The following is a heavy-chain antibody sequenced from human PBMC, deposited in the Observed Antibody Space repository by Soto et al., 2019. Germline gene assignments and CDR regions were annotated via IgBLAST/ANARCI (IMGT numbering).Heavy chain of an antibody. J-gene: IGHJ4*02. V-gene: IGHV3-30-3*01. CDR1: GFTFSSYA. CDR2: ISYDGSNK. Sequence: QVPLVESGGGVVQPGRSLRLSCAASGFTFSSYAMHWVRQAPGKGLEGVAVISYDGSNKYYADSVKGRFTISRDNCKNTRYLQMNSLRAEDTAVYYCARASNGWYYDYWGQGTLVTVSS. D-gene: IGHD6-19*01. CDR3: ARASNGWYYDY.